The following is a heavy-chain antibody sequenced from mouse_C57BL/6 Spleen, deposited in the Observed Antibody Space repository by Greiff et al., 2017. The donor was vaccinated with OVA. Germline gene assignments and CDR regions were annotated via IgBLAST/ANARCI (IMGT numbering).Heavy chain of an antibody. J-gene: IGHJ2*01. CDR3: ARGRNDFDY. V-gene: IGHV1-54*01. D-gene: IGHD2-1*01. Sequence: VQLQQSGAELVRPGTSVKVSCKASGYAFTNYLIEWVKQRPGQGLEWIGVINPGSGGTKYNEKFKGKATLTADKSSSTAYMQLSSLTSEDSAVYFCARGRNDFDYWGQGTTLTVSS. CDR1: GYAFTNYL. CDR2: INPGSGGT.